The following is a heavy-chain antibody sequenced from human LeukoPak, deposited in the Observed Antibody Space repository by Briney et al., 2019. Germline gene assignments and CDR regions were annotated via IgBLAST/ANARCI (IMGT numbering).Heavy chain of an antibody. J-gene: IGHJ5*02. CDR2: IWYDGSNK. Sequence: PGGSLRLSCAASGFTFSSYGMHWVRQAPGKGLEWVAVIWYDGSNKYYADSVKGRFTISRENSKNTLYLQMNSLRAEDTAVYYCARMSPVAGSNTWGQGTLVTVSS. D-gene: IGHD6-19*01. V-gene: IGHV3-33*01. CDR3: ARMSPVAGSNT. CDR1: GFTFSSYG.